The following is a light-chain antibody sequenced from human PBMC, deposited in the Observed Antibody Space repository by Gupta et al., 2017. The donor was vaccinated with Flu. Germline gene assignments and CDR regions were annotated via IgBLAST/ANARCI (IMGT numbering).Light chain of an antibody. Sequence: IALTQSPATLSVPPGERATLSCRASQSVSSNLAWYQQKPGQAPRLLIYGASTRATGIPARFSGSGSGTEFTLTISSLQSEDFAVYYCQQYNNWPPLTFGGGTKVEIK. CDR1: QSVSSN. CDR3: QQYNNWPPLT. CDR2: GAS. J-gene: IGKJ4*01. V-gene: IGKV3-15*01.